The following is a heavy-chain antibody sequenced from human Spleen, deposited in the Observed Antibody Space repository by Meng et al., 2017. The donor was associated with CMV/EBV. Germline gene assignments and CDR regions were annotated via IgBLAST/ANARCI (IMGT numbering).Heavy chain of an antibody. CDR2: IDPNSGGT. CDR3: ATTYYDFWSGYYVSGLAFDY. J-gene: IGHJ4*02. Sequence: ASVKVSCKASGYNFTDFYIHWVRQAPGQGLEWMGWIDPNSGGTNYAQKFQGRVTMTGDTSITTAYMELSSLRSEDTAVYYCATTYYDFWSGYYVSGLAFDYWGQGTLVTVSS. CDR1: GYNFTDFY. V-gene: IGHV1-2*02. D-gene: IGHD3-3*01.